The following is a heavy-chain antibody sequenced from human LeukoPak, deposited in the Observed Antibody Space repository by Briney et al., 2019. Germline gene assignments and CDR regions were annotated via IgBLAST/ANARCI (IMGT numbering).Heavy chain of an antibody. CDR2: IYYSGST. V-gene: IGHV4-39*01. CDR3: VRGSTLRHYQY. CDR1: GGSLSSTTYY. J-gene: IGHJ4*02. D-gene: IGHD3-16*01. Sequence: SETLSLTCTVSGGSLSSTTYYWGWIRRPPGKGLEWIGSIYYSGSTYYNPSLKSRVTVSVDTSKNQFSLILSSVTAADTAVYYCVRGSTLRHYQYWGQGTLVTVSS.